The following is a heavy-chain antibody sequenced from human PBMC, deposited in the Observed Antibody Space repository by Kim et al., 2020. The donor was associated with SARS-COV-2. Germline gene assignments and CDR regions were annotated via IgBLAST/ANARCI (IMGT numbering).Heavy chain of an antibody. J-gene: IGHJ6*02. CDR1: GYTFTSYG. Sequence: ASVKVSCKASGYTFTSYGISWVRHAPGQGLEWMGWISAYNGNTNYAQKLQGRVTMTTDTSTSTAYMELRSLRSDDTAVYYCARGRITIFGVEYYYYGMDVWGQGTTVTVSS. D-gene: IGHD3-3*01. CDR3: ARGRITIFGVEYYYYGMDV. V-gene: IGHV1-18*04. CDR2: ISAYNGNT.